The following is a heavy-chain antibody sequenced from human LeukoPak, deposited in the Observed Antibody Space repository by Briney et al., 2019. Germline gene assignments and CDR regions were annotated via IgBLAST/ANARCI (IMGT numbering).Heavy chain of an antibody. J-gene: IGHJ4*02. CDR3: ARDVAAAVDY. V-gene: IGHV4-61*02. D-gene: IGHD6-13*01. Sequence: SETLSLTCTVSGGSISSGSYYWSWIRQPAGKGLEWIGRIYTSGSTNYNPSLKSRVTISVDTSKNQFSLKLSSVTAADTAVYYCARDVAAAVDYWGQGTLVTVSS. CDR2: IYTSGST. CDR1: GGSISSGSYY.